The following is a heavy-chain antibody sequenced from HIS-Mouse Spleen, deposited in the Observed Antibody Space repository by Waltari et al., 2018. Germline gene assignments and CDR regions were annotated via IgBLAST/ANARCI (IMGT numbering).Heavy chain of an antibody. V-gene: IGHV4-39*07. CDR1: GGSISSISYY. D-gene: IGHD6-13*01. CDR2: IYYSGSN. J-gene: IGHJ2*01. Sequence: QLQLQESGPGLVKPSETLSLTCTVSGGSISSISYYWGWIRQPPGQGREWIGSIYYSGSNYYNPALKSRVTISVDTSKNQFSLKLSSVTAADTAVYYCAREIPYSSSWYDWYFDLWGRGTLVTVSS. CDR3: AREIPYSSSWYDWYFDL.